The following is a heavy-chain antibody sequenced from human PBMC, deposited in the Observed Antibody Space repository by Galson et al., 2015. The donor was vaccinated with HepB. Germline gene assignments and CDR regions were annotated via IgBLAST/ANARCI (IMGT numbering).Heavy chain of an antibody. V-gene: IGHV1-2*02. CDR3: ARGAAVATNWFDP. CDR1: GYTFIGHH. CDR2: INPNSGDT. J-gene: IGHJ5*02. Sequence: KVSCKASGYTFIGHHMHWVRQAPGQGLEWMGWINPNSGDTKYAQKFEGRVTMTRDTSISTAHMELSRLRSDDTAVYYCARGAAVATNWFDPWGQGTLVTVSS. D-gene: IGHD6-13*01.